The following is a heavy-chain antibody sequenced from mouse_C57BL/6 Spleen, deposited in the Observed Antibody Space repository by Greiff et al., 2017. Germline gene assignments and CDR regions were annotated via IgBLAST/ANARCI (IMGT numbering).Heavy chain of an antibody. Sequence: QVQLQQSGAELARPGASVKMSCKASGYTFTSYTMHWVKQRPGQGLEWIGYINPSSGYTKYNQKFKDKATLTADKSSSTAYMQLSSLTSEDSAVYYCARGDEEAWFAYWGQGTLVTVSA. CDR2: INPSSGYT. CDR3: ARGDEEAWFAY. CDR1: GYTFTSYT. J-gene: IGHJ3*01. D-gene: IGHD3-3*01. V-gene: IGHV1-4*01.